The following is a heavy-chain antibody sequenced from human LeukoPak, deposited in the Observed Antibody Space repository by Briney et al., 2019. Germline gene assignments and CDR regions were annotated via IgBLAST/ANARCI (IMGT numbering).Heavy chain of an antibody. D-gene: IGHD1-26*01. V-gene: IGHV5-10-1*01. CDR1: GYSFTSYW. CDR2: IDPSDSYT. CDR3: ARHVEVGATTGSLDY. Sequence: GESLKISCKGSGYSFTSYWISWVRQMPGKGLEWMGRIDPSDSYTNYSPSFQGHVTISADKSISTAYLQWSSLKASDTAMYYCARHVEVGATTGSLDYWGQGTLVTVSS. J-gene: IGHJ4*02.